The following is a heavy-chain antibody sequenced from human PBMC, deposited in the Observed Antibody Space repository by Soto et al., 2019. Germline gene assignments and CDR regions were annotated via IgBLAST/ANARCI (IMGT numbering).Heavy chain of an antibody. J-gene: IGHJ6*02. Sequence: EVQLVESGGGLVKPGGSLRLSCAASGFTFSSYSMNWVRQAPGKGLEWVSTISSSSSYIYYADSVKGRFTISRDNAKNSLYLQMNSLRAEDTAVYYCARESGYYTYGMDVWGQGTTVTVSS. CDR1: GFTFSSYS. CDR2: ISSSSSYI. D-gene: IGHD3-3*01. V-gene: IGHV3-21*01. CDR3: ARESGYYTYGMDV.